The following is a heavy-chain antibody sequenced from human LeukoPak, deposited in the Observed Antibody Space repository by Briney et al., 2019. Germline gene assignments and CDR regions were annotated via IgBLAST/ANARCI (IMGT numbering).Heavy chain of an antibody. V-gene: IGHV4-61*09. CDR3: ARCMSELDYGDYAYYYHMDV. CDR1: GDSLTSGSRY. Sequence: SETLSLTCTVSGDSLTSGSRYWSWIRQPAGKGLEWIGHFYSSTRTTYNPSLESRVTISGDTAKNQLSLKLDSVTAADTAVYFCARCMSELDYGDYAYYYHMDVWGKGTTVTVSS. D-gene: IGHD4-17*01. CDR2: FYSSTRT. J-gene: IGHJ6*04.